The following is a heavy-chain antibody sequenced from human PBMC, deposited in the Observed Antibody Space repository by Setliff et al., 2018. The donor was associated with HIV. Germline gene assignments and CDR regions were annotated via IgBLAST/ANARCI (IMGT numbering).Heavy chain of an antibody. CDR3: ARASGGNSVENGFDI. V-gene: IGHV1-18*01. D-gene: IGHD1-26*01. CDR1: AHTFTNYG. Sequence: GASVKVSCKTSAHTFTNYGIYWVRQAPGQGLEWMGWISNYNGNTNYAQKFHGRVTMTTDTSTRTAYMEMRGLTYDDTAVYYCARASGGNSVENGFDIWGQGTMVTVSS. J-gene: IGHJ3*02. CDR2: ISNYNGNT.